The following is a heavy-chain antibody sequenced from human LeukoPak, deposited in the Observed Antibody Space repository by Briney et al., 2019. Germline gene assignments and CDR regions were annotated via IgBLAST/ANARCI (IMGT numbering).Heavy chain of an antibody. CDR2: ISSSSSYI. Sequence: GGSLRLSCAASGFTFSSYAMNWVRQAPGKGLEWVSSISSSSSYIYYADSVKGRFTISRDNAKNSLYLQMNSLRAEDTAVYYCANTLMELNYMDVWGKGTTVTVSS. CDR1: GFTFSSYA. CDR3: ANTLMELNYMDV. V-gene: IGHV3-21*01. D-gene: IGHD3-10*01. J-gene: IGHJ6*03.